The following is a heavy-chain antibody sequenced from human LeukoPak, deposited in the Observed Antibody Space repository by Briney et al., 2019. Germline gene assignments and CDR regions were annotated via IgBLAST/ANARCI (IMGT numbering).Heavy chain of an antibody. Sequence: GGSLRLSCAASGFTFSTYSMNWVRQAPGKGLEWVSGISPGGGPTYYADSVKGRFTISRDDSKNTLYLQMNNLRAEDTAVYYCAKDGAWLRFDDWGQGILVTVSS. J-gene: IGHJ4*02. D-gene: IGHD5-12*01. V-gene: IGHV3-23*01. CDR3: AKDGAWLRFDD. CDR1: GFTFSTYS. CDR2: ISPGGGPT.